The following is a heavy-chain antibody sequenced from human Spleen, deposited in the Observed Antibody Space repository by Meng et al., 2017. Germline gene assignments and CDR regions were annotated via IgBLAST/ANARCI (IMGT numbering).Heavy chain of an antibody. CDR3: ARDHGYCSGGSCYSLRHYYYGMDV. Sequence: GESLKISCAASGFTFSSYSMNWVRQAPGKGLEWVSSISSSSSYIYYADSVKGRFTISRDNAKNSLYLQMNSLRAEDTAVYYCARDHGYCSGGSCYSLRHYYYGMDVWGQGTMVTVSS. D-gene: IGHD2-15*01. J-gene: IGHJ6*02. CDR2: ISSSSSYI. V-gene: IGHV3-21*01. CDR1: GFTFSSYS.